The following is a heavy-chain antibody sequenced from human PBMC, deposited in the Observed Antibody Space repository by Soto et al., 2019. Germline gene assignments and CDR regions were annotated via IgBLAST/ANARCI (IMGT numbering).Heavy chain of an antibody. CDR2: FDPEDGET. Sequence: GASVKVSCKVSGYTLTELSMHWVRQAPGKGLEWMGGFDPEDGETIYAQKFQGRVTMTEDTSTDTAYMELSSQRSEDTAVYYCATASLRYFDWLLSYGTQKKGPLDYWGQGTLVTVSS. CDR1: GYTLTELS. CDR3: ATASLRYFDWLLSYGTQKKGPLDY. V-gene: IGHV1-24*01. J-gene: IGHJ4*02. D-gene: IGHD3-9*01.